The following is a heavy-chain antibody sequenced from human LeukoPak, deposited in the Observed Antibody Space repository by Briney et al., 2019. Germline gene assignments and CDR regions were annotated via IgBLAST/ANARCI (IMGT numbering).Heavy chain of an antibody. V-gene: IGHV3-30*03. Sequence: GGSLRLSCAASGFTFSSYGMHWVRQAPGKGLEWVAVISYDGSNKYYADSVKGRFTISRDNSKNTLYLQMNSLRAEDTAVYYCAHLGYCSSTSCYTTASDAFDIWGQGTMVTVSS. CDR3: AHLGYCSSTSCYTTASDAFDI. D-gene: IGHD2-2*02. CDR1: GFTFSSYG. CDR2: ISYDGSNK. J-gene: IGHJ3*02.